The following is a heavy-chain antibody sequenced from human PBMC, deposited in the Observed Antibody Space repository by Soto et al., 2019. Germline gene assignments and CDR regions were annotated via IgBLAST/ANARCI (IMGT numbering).Heavy chain of an antibody. D-gene: IGHD3-10*02. J-gene: IGHJ6*03. CDR3: AKGTQCAGAYYYDYYYMDV. V-gene: IGHV3-9*01. CDR1: GFTFDDYS. Sequence: EVQLVESGGGLVQPGRSLRLSCAASGFTFDDYSMHWVRQAPGKGLEWVSGISRNSGSIGYADSVKGRITISRDKAKNSLYLQMNSLRAEDTALYYCAKGTQCAGAYYYDYYYMDVWGKGTTVTVSS. CDR2: ISRNSGSI.